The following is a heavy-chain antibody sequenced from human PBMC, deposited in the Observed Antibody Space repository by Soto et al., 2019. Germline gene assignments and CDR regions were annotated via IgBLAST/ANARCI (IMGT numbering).Heavy chain of an antibody. J-gene: IGHJ4*02. V-gene: IGHV4-59*01. CDR3: ARGFHYYDSSGYYS. Sequence: SETLSLTCTVSGGSISSYYWSWSRQPPGKGLEWIGYIYYSGNTNYNPSLKSRVTISVDTSKNQFSLKLSSVTAADTAVYYCARGFHYYDSSGYYSWGQGTLVTVSS. CDR2: IYYSGNT. CDR1: GGSISSYY. D-gene: IGHD3-22*01.